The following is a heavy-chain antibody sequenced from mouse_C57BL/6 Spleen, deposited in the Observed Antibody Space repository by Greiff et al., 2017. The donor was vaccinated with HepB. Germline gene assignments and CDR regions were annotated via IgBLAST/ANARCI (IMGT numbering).Heavy chain of an antibody. D-gene: IGHD2-4*01. V-gene: IGHV1-59*01. CDR3: ASSMIPRRVYFDY. CDR2: IDPSDSYT. J-gene: IGHJ2*01. CDR1: GYTFTSYW. Sequence: QVQLKQPGAELVRPGTSVKLSCKASGYTFTSYWMHWVKQRPGQGLEWIGVIDPSDSYTNYNQKFKGKATLTVDTSSSTAYMQLSSLTSEDSAVYYCASSMIPRRVYFDYWGQGTTLTVSS.